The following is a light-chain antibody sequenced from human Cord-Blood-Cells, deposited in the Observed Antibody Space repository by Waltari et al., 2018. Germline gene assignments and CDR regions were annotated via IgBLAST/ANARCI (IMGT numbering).Light chain of an antibody. CDR1: QSISSY. CDR2: AAS. J-gene: IGKJ2*01. CDR3: QQSYSTPRT. V-gene: IGKV1-39*01. Sequence: DIKMTQSPSSLSASVGDRVTITCRASQSISSYLNWYQQKPGKAPKLLINAASSLQSGVPSRFSGSGSGTDFTLTISSLQPEDFATYYCQQSYSTPRTFGQGTKLEIK.